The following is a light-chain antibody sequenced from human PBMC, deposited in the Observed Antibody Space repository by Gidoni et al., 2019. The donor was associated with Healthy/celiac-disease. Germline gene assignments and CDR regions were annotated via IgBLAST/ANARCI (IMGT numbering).Light chain of an antibody. V-gene: IGKV1-39*01. CDR3: QQSYSKKWT. CDR2: AAP. Sequence: DIQMTQSPSSLSASVGDRVTITCRASQSISSYLNWYQQKPGKAPKLLIYAAPSLQSGVPSRFSGSGSGTDFTLTISSLQPEDFATYYCQQSYSKKWTFGQGTKVEIK. J-gene: IGKJ1*01. CDR1: QSISSY.